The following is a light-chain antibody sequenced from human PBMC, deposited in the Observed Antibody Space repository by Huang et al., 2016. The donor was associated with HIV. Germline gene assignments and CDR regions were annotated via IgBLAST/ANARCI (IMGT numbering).Light chain of an antibody. Sequence: EIVLTQSPGTLSLSPGERATLSCRASQSISADYLAWYQQKPGQAPRLLIYAASGTATGIPDRFSGSGSGTDFTLTIYRLEPEDFAVYFCQQYAGSPWTFGQGTKVEIK. CDR3: QQYAGSPWT. J-gene: IGKJ1*01. CDR2: AAS. CDR1: QSISADY. V-gene: IGKV3-20*01.